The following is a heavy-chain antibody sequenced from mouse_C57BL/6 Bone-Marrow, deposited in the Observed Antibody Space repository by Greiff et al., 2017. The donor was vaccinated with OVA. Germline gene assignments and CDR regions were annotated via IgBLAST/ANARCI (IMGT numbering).Heavy chain of an antibody. CDR3: ARHGDYGSFFDC. J-gene: IGHJ2*01. D-gene: IGHD1-1*01. CDR1: GFTFSSYG. CDR2: ISSGGSYT. V-gene: IGHV5-6*01. Sequence: EVKVVESGGDLVKPGGSLKLSCAASGFTFSSYGMSLVRQTPDKRLEWVATISSGGSYTYYPDSVKGRFTISRDNAKNTLYLQMSSLKSEDTAMDYCARHGDYGSFFDCWGQGTTLTVSS.